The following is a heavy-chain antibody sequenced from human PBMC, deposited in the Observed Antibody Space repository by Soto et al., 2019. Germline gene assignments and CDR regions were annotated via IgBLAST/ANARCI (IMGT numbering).Heavy chain of an antibody. CDR1: GYTFTSYG. V-gene: IGHV1-18*04. CDR2: ISAYNGNT. Sequence: ASVKVSCKASGYTFTSYGISWVRQAPGQGLEWMGWISAYNGNTNYAQKLQGRVTMTTDTSTSTAYMELRSLRSDDTAVYYCARNLPQIVLPTVSPFDPWGQGTLVTVSS. CDR3: ARNLPQIVLPTVSPFDP. J-gene: IGHJ5*02. D-gene: IGHD2-15*01.